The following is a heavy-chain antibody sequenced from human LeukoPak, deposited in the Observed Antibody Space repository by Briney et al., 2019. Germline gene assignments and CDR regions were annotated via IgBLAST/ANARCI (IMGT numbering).Heavy chain of an antibody. CDR2: IYSGGST. CDR3: AFGWFGELFRKEY. J-gene: IGHJ4*02. D-gene: IGHD3-10*01. Sequence: GGSLRLSCAASAFTVSSNYMSWVRQAPGKGLEWVSVIYSGGSTYYAGSVKGRFTISRDNSKDTLYLQMNSLRAEDTAVYYCAFGWFGELFRKEYWGQGTLVTVSS. V-gene: IGHV3-66*01. CDR1: AFTVSSNY.